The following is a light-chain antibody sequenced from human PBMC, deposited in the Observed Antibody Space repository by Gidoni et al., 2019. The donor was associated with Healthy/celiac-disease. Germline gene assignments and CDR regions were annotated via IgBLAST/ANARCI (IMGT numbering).Light chain of an antibody. J-gene: IGKJ3*01. V-gene: IGKV3-11*01. Sequence: EIVLTQSPATLSLSPGERATLSCRASQSVSSYLAWYQQKPGQAPRLRIYDASNRATGIPARFSGSGSGTDFTLSICSLEPEDFAVYYCQHRSPWPHFXPXTKVDIK. CDR1: QSVSSY. CDR3: QHRSPWPH. CDR2: DAS.